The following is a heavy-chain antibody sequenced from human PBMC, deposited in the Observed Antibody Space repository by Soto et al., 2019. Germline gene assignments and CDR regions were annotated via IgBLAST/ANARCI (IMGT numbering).Heavy chain of an antibody. CDR2: ISGSGGST. D-gene: IGHD6-19*01. V-gene: IGHV3-23*01. J-gene: IGHJ6*02. Sequence: GGSLRLSCAASGFTFSSYAMSWVRQAPGKGLEWVSAISGSGGSTYNEDSVKGRFTISRDNSKITLYLQMNSLRAEDTAVYYCAKGESSSGWYYYYYGMDVWGQGTTVTVS. CDR3: AKGESSSGWYYYYYGMDV. CDR1: GFTFSSYA.